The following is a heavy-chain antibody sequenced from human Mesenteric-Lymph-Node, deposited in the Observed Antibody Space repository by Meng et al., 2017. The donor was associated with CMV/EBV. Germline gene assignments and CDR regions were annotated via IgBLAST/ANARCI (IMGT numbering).Heavy chain of an antibody. V-gene: IGHV4-31*02. CDR3: ARYSSSFPNWFDP. Sequence: VSACSISSGGYYWSWIRQHPGKGLEWIGYIYYSGSTYYNPSLKSRVTISVDTSKNQFSLKLSSVTAADTAVYYCARYSSSFPNWFDPWGQGTLVTVSS. CDR1: ACSISSGGYY. D-gene: IGHD6-13*01. CDR2: IYYSGST. J-gene: IGHJ5*02.